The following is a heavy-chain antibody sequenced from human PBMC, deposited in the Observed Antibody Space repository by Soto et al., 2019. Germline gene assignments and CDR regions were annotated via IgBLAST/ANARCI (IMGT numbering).Heavy chain of an antibody. V-gene: IGHV3-30*18. J-gene: IGHJ4*02. CDR3: AKDGQRYSSSWYGNFDY. Sequence: PGGALRLSCEASGFNFSSYGMHWVRQDPGKGLEWVAVISYDGSNKYYADSVKGRFTISRDNSKNTLYLQMDSLRAEDTAVYYCAKDGQRYSSSWYGNFDYWGQGTLVTVSS. CDR2: ISYDGSNK. CDR1: GFNFSSYG. D-gene: IGHD6-13*01.